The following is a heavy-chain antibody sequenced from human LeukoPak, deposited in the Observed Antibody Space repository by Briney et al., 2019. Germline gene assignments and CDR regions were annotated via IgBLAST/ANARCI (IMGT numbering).Heavy chain of an antibody. CDR1: GFTFSSYW. CDR3: ARGGSYGGGIFDY. D-gene: IGHD4-23*01. CDR2: IKQDGSEK. Sequence: GGSLRLSCAASGFTFSSYWMSWVRQAPGKGLEWVANIKQDGSEKYYVDSVKGRFTISGDNAKNSLYLQMNSLRAEDTAVYYCARGGSYGGGIFDYWGQGTLVTVSS. J-gene: IGHJ4*02. V-gene: IGHV3-7*01.